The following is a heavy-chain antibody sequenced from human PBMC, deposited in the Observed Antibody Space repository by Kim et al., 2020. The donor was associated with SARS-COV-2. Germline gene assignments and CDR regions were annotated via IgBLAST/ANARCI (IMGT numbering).Heavy chain of an antibody. CDR1: GFTFSSYA. CDR2: ISSNGGST. D-gene: IGHD3-9*01. V-gene: IGHV3-64*01. Sequence: GGSLRLSCAASGFTFSSYAMHWVRQAPGKGLEYVSAISSNGGSTYYANSVKGRFTISRDNSKNTLYLQMGSLRAEDMAVYYCARGVPYDILTGYPLFYYYYGMDVWGQGTTVTVSS. J-gene: IGHJ6*02. CDR3: ARGVPYDILTGYPLFYYYYGMDV.